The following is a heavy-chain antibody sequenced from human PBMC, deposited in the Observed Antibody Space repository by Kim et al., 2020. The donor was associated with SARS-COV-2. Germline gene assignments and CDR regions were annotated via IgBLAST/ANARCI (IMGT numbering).Heavy chain of an antibody. V-gene: IGHV5-10-1*01. Sequence: GESLKISCKGSGYSFTSYWLSWVRLMPGKGLEWMGRIDPSDSYTNYSPSFQGHVTISADKSISPAYLQWSSLKASDTAMYYCARRRYYGSGSYLETHYWGQGTLVTVSS. CDR2: IDPSDSYT. J-gene: IGHJ4*02. CDR1: GYSFTSYW. CDR3: ARRRYYGSGSYLETHY. D-gene: IGHD3-10*01.